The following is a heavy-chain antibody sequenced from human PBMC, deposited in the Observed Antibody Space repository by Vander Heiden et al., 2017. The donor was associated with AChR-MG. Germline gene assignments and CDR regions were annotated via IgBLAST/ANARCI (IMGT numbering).Heavy chain of an antibody. CDR3: ARGLDWGGGHFDY. V-gene: IGHV1-3*01. CDR1: GYTFTSYA. D-gene: IGHD7-27*01. J-gene: IGHJ4*02. Sequence: QVQLVQSGAEVKKPGASVKVSCKASGYTFTSYAMHWVRQASGQRLEWMGWINAGNGNTKYSQKFQGRVTITRDTSASTAYMELSSLRSEDTAVYYCARGLDWGGGHFDYWGQGTLVTVSS. CDR2: INAGNGNT.